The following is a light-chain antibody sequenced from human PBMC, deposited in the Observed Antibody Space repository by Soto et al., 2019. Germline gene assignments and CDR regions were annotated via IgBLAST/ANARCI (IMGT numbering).Light chain of an antibody. V-gene: IGLV2-23*02. J-gene: IGLJ3*02. CDR3: CSYAGDNSWV. Sequence: QSVLTQPASVSGSPGQSITVSCTGTSSDVENYDLVSWYQQHPGQAPKVIIYGVTKRPSGVSNRFSGKRSGNTASLTISGLQAEDEDEYFCCSYAGDNSWVFGGGTKVTVL. CDR1: SSDVENYDL. CDR2: GVT.